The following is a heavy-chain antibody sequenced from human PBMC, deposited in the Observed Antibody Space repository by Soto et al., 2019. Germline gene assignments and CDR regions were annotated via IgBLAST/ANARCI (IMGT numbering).Heavy chain of an antibody. V-gene: IGHV1-69*01. Sequence: QVQLVQSGAEVKKPGSSVKVSCKASGGTFSSYAISWVRQAPGQGLEWMGGIIPIFGTANYAQKFQGRVTITADESTSTAYMELSSLRSEDTAVYSWAREGYSSGWYGDAFDSWGQGTMVTVSS. D-gene: IGHD6-19*01. CDR2: IIPIFGTA. J-gene: IGHJ3*02. CDR3: AREGYSSGWYGDAFDS. CDR1: GGTFSSYA.